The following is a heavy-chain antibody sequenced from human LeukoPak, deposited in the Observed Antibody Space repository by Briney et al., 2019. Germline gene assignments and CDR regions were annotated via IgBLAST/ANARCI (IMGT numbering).Heavy chain of an antibody. CDR2: INGDGSTT. CDR3: ARLAHSSDWNDDAFDI. J-gene: IGHJ3*02. CDR1: GFTFRGFW. D-gene: IGHD6-19*01. V-gene: IGHV3-74*01. Sequence: GGSLRLSCAASGFTFRGFWMHWVRQAPGKGLLWVSRINGDGSTTNYADFVKGRFTISRDNAKDTLFLQMNSLRAEDTALYHCARLAHSSDWNDDAFDIWGQGTMVTVSS.